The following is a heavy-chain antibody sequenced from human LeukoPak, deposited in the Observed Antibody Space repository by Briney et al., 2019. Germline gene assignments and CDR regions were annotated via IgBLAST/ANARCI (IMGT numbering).Heavy chain of an antibody. D-gene: IGHD3-10*01. V-gene: IGHV5-51*01. CDR1: GYSFTSYW. Sequence: GEALKISCKGSGYSFTSYWIGWVRHMPRKGLEWIGIIYPGDSDTRYSPSFQGQVTISADKSISTAFLQWSSLQASDTAMYYCARSSAMTYNGPRDYWGQGTLVTVSS. CDR3: ARSSAMTYNGPRDY. CDR2: IYPGDSDT. J-gene: IGHJ4*02.